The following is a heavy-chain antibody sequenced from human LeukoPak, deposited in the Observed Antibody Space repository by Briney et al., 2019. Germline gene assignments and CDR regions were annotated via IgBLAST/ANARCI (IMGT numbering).Heavy chain of an antibody. CDR2: IFPIFGTA. V-gene: IGHV1-69*13. D-gene: IGHD3-22*01. CDR1: GGTFSSYA. Sequence: SDKVSCKASGGTFSSYAISWVRQAPGQGLEWMGGIFPIFGTANYAQKFQGRVTITADESTSTAYMELSSLRSEDTAVYYCARAYYDSSGYYYEYYFDYWGQGTVVTVSS. J-gene: IGHJ4*02. CDR3: ARAYYDSSGYYYEYYFDY.